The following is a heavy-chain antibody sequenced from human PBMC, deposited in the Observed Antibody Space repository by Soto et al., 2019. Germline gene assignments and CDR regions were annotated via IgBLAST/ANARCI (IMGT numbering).Heavy chain of an antibody. Sequence: ESLKISCKGSGYSFTRCWIGWVRQMPGKSLERMGIICPGDSDTRYRPSFQGQFTISADKSISPAYLQWSSLKASDTSMYYCARLGIWSGYPSKYGMDVWGQGTTVTVSS. CDR2: ICPGDSDT. J-gene: IGHJ6*02. V-gene: IGHV5-51*01. CDR3: ARLGIWSGYPSKYGMDV. D-gene: IGHD3-3*01. CDR1: GYSFTRCW.